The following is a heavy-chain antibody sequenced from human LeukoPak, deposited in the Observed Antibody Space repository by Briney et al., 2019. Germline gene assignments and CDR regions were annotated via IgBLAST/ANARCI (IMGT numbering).Heavy chain of an antibody. CDR3: AILKNSGSYRLDY. J-gene: IGHJ4*02. V-gene: IGHV1-69*13. D-gene: IGHD1-26*01. Sequence: GASVKVSCKASGGTFSSYAISWVRRAPGQGLEWMGGIIPTSGTAIYARKFQGRVTITADEFTSTAFMELSSLRSEDTAVYYCAILKNSGSYRLDYWGQGTLVTVSS. CDR1: GGTFSSYA. CDR2: IIPTSGTA.